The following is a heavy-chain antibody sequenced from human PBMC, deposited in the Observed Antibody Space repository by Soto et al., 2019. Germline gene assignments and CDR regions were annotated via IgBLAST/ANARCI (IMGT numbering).Heavy chain of an antibody. CDR2: IYRSGTT. Sequence: SDTLSLTCVFSNFSISSGYYWGWIRPSPGKGLEWIASIYRSGTTSYNPSLKSRVTISVDPSKNQFSLMLTAVTAADTAVYYCARTHSGSYYSVFNYWGRGSLVTVSS. V-gene: IGHV4-38-2*01. CDR1: NFSISSGYY. CDR3: ARTHSGSYYSVFNY. J-gene: IGHJ4*02. D-gene: IGHD1-26*01.